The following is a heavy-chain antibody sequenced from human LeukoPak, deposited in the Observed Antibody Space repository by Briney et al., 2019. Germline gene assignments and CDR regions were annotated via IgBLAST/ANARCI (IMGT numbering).Heavy chain of an antibody. J-gene: IGHJ4*02. Sequence: GGSLRLSCAASGFTFSSYAMSWVRQAPGKGLEGVANIKQDGSEKYYVDSVKGRFTISRDNAKNSLYLQMNSLRAEDTAVYYCARDVLGAYITGSTWFDYWGQGTLVTVSS. D-gene: IGHD1-7*01. V-gene: IGHV3-7*01. CDR3: ARDVLGAYITGSTWFDY. CDR1: GFTFSSYA. CDR2: IKQDGSEK.